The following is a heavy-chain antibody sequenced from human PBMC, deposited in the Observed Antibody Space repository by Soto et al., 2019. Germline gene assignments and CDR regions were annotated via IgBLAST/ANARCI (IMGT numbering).Heavy chain of an antibody. V-gene: IGHV4-39*01. CDR1: GDSFRIGTYY. CDR2: IYYSANT. D-gene: IGHD6-6*01. J-gene: IGHJ4*01. CDR3: ARSSFVRSSSYYFDS. Sequence: SETLSLTCSVSGDSFRIGTYYWGWVRQPPGKGLEWLGSIYYSANTYYNPSLESRVTISVDTSKNQFSLKLASVTAADTAVYYCARSSFVRSSSYYFDSWGHGTLVTVSS.